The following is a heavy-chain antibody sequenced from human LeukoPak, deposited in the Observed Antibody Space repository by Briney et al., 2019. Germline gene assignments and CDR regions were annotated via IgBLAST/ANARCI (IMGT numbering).Heavy chain of an antibody. CDR1: GGTFSNYG. Sequence: SVKVSCKAPGGTFSNYGFSWVRQAPEQGLEWMGGIVPVFGTVSYAQKFQGRVTITADESTSTAYMELSSLRSEDTAVYYCASDVVVPGLFVFGYWGQGTLVTVSS. D-gene: IGHD2-2*01. V-gene: IGHV1-69*13. CDR3: ASDVVVPGLFVFGY. J-gene: IGHJ4*02. CDR2: IVPVFGTV.